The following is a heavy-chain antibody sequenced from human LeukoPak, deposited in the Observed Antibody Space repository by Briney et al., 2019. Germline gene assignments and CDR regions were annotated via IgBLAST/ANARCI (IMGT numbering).Heavy chain of an antibody. CDR1: GFTLSSYA. V-gene: IGHV3-23*01. CDR2: ISDSGNT. Sequence: GGSLRLSCAASGFTLSSYAMSWVRQAPGKGLEWVSAISDSGNTYHADSVKGRFTISRDSSKNTLFLQMNRLRPEDAAVYYCARAGVGSNWFDPWGQGTLVTVSS. CDR3: ARAGVGSNWFDP. D-gene: IGHD2-2*01. J-gene: IGHJ5*02.